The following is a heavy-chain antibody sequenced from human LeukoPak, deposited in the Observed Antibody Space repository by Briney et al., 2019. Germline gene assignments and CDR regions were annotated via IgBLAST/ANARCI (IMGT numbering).Heavy chain of an antibody. CDR3: ARGRVEAWGLAFDI. V-gene: IGHV4-4*07. CDR1: GGSISSYY. Sequence: EASETLSLTCTVSGGSISSYYWSWIRQPAGKGLEWIGRIYTSGSTNYNPSLKSRVTMSVDTSKNQFSLKLSSVTAADTAVYYCARGRVEAWGLAFDIWGQGTMITVSS. J-gene: IGHJ3*02. CDR2: IYTSGST. D-gene: IGHD7-27*01.